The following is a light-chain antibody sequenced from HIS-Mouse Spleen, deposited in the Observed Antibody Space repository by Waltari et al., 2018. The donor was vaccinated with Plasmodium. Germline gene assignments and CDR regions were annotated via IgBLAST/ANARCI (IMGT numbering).Light chain of an antibody. CDR2: EDS. CDR3: YSTDSSGNHRV. CDR1: ALPKKY. Sequence: SYELTQPPSVSVSPGQTARITCSGDALPKKYAYWYQQKSGQAPVLVIYEDSKRPSGITERFSGSSSGTMATLTISGAQVEDKADYYCYSTDSSGNHRVFGGGTKLTVL. V-gene: IGLV3-10*01. J-gene: IGLJ3*02.